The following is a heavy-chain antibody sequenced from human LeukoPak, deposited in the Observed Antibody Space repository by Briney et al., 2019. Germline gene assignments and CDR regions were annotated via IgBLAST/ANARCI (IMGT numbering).Heavy chain of an antibody. J-gene: IGHJ4*02. V-gene: IGHV1-69*13. CDR2: IIPIFGTA. D-gene: IGHD3-3*01. CDR1: GYTFTSYD. Sequence: ASVKVSCKASGYTFTSYDINWVRQAPGQGLEWMGGIIPIFGTANYAQKFQGRVTITADESTSTAYMELSSLRSEDTAVYHCATPLNPYYDFWSGYYGWGQGTLVTVSS. CDR3: ATPLNPYYDFWSGYYG.